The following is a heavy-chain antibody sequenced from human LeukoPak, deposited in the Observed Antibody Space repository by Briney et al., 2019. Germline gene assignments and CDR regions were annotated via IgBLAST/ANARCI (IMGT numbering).Heavy chain of an antibody. CDR1: GFTFSSYS. CDR3: ARAAYSSSWPNYYFYYYMDV. Sequence: GGSLRLSCAASGFTFSSYSMNWVRQVPGKGPVWVARINSDEINTSYADSVKGRFTISRDNAKNTLYLQMNSLRAEDTAVYYCARAAYSSSWPNYYFYYYMDVWGKGTTVTVSS. J-gene: IGHJ6*03. D-gene: IGHD6-13*01. CDR2: INSDEINT. V-gene: IGHV3-74*01.